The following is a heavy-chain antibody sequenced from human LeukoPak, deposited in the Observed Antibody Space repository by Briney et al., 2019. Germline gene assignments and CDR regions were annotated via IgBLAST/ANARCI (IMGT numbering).Heavy chain of an antibody. Sequence: SVKVSCKASGGTFSSYAISWVRQAPGQGLEWMGGIIPIFGTANYAQKFQGRVTITADESTSTAYMELSSLRSEDTAVYYCARAYYDSSGYYEVPYYFDYWGQGTLVTVSS. CDR2: IIPIFGTA. V-gene: IGHV1-69*13. CDR1: GGTFSSYA. D-gene: IGHD3-22*01. CDR3: ARAYYDSSGYYEVPYYFDY. J-gene: IGHJ4*02.